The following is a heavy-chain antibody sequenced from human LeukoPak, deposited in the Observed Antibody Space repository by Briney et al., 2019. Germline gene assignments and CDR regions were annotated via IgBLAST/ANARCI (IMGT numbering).Heavy chain of an antibody. CDR1: GFTVSSIY. CDR2: IYRGGST. CDR3: ANAVFDY. Sequence: PGGSLRLSCAASGFTVSSIYMSWVRQAPGKGLEWVSIIYRGGSTYYADSVKGRFAVSRDNSKNTLYLQMNSLRAEDTAVYYCANAVFDYWGQGTLVTVSS. V-gene: IGHV3-53*05. D-gene: IGHD4-17*01. J-gene: IGHJ4*02.